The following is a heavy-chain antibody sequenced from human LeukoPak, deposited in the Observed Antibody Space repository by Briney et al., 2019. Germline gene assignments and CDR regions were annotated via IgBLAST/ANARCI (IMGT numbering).Heavy chain of an antibody. J-gene: IGHJ4*02. Sequence: GGSLRLSCSASGFTFSSYGIHWVRQAPGKGLEYVSAISSNGGSTYYADSVKGRFTISRDNSKNTLYLQMSSLKAEDTAVYYCVKDLSGSYSFDYRGQGTLVTVSS. CDR3: VKDLSGSYSFDY. D-gene: IGHD1-26*01. V-gene: IGHV3-64D*06. CDR2: ISSNGGST. CDR1: GFTFSSYG.